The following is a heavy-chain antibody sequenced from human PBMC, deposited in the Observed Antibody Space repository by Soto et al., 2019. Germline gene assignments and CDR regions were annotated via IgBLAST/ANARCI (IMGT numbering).Heavy chain of an antibody. J-gene: IGHJ6*02. V-gene: IGHV3-30-3*01. D-gene: IGHD6-6*01. Sequence: GGSLRLSCAASGFTFSSYAMHWVRQAPGKGLEWVAVISYDGSNKYYADSVKGRFTISRDNSKNTLYLQMNSLRAEDTAVYYCASSADISSSSGRYYYGMDVWGQGTTVTVS. CDR1: GFTFSSYA. CDR3: ASSADISSSSGRYYYGMDV. CDR2: ISYDGSNK.